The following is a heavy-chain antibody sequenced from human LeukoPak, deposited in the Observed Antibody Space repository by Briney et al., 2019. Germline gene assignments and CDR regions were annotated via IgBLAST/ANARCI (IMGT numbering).Heavy chain of an antibody. V-gene: IGHV1-69*13. D-gene: IGHD4-17*01. CDR2: IIPIFGTA. CDR3: ARARDYAGDDAFDI. CDR1: GGTFSSYA. J-gene: IGHJ3*02. Sequence: ASVKVSCKASGGTFSSYAISWVRQAPGQGLEWMGGIIPIFGTANYAQKFQGRVTITADESTSTAYMELSSLRSEDTAVYYCARARDYAGDDAFDIWGQGTMVTVSS.